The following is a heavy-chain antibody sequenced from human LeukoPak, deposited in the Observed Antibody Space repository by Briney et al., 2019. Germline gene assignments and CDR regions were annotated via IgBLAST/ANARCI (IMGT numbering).Heavy chain of an antibody. D-gene: IGHD1-14*01. CDR3: ARTGRRGYFDF. CDR1: GASISDYY. J-gene: IGHJ2*01. V-gene: IGHV4-59*01. CDR2: LLYSGST. Sequence: PSETLSLTRNVSGASISDYYWSWVRQSPERGLEWIASLLYSGSTHYNPSLRSRVAISGDTSNNQFSLILTSVTTTDTAVYYCARTGRRGYFDFWGRGTLVTVSS.